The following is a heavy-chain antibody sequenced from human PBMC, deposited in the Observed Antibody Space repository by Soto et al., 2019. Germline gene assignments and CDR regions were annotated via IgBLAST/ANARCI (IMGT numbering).Heavy chain of an antibody. D-gene: IGHD3-22*01. J-gene: IGHJ5*02. CDR1: GYTFTSYA. Sequence: QVQLVQSGAEVKKPGASVKVSCKASGYTFTSYAMHWVRQAPGQRLEWMGWINAGNGNTKYSQKFQGRVTITRDTSASTAYMELSSLRSEDTAVYYCAWSSSGYYGNWFDPWGQGTLVTVSS. CDR3: AWSSSGYYGNWFDP. V-gene: IGHV1-3*01. CDR2: INAGNGNT.